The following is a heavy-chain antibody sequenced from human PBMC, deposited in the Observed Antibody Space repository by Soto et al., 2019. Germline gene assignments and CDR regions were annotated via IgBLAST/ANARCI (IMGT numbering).Heavy chain of an antibody. CDR2: ISYSGST. J-gene: IGHJ4*02. CDR3: ARLAKGGTTYGYLDY. D-gene: IGHD2-8*01. CDR1: GGSISSSSYY. Sequence: QLQLQESGPGLVKPSETLSLTCTVSGGSISSSSYYWGWIRQPPGKGLEWIASISYSGSTYYSLSLKSRVTISVDTSQNQFSLKLTSVTAADTAVYYCARLAKGGTTYGYLDYWGQGTLVTVSS. V-gene: IGHV4-39*01.